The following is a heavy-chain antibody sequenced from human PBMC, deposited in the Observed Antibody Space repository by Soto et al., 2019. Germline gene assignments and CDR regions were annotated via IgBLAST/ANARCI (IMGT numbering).Heavy chain of an antibody. D-gene: IGHD5-18*01. J-gene: IGHJ4*02. Sequence: EVQLVESGGGLVKPGGSLRLSCAASGFTFSSYSMNWVRQAPGKGLEWVSSISSSSSYIYYADSVKGRFTISRDNAKNSLYLQMNSLRAEDTAVYYCARAGYSYGLRDEMDYWDQGTLVTVSS. V-gene: IGHV3-21*01. CDR1: GFTFSSYS. CDR2: ISSSSSYI. CDR3: ARAGYSYGLRDEMDY.